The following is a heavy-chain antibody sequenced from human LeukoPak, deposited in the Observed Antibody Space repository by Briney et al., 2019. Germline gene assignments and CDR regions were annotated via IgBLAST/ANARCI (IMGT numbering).Heavy chain of an antibody. V-gene: IGHV4-34*01. Sequence: SETLSLTCAVYGGAFSNYYWSWIRQPPGKGLEWIGEVTHSGSTNYNPSLKSRVTISVDTSNDQFSLKLSSVTAADTAVYYCARERSLTVTRLPRYFDYWGQGTLVTVSS. J-gene: IGHJ4*02. CDR2: VTHSGST. CDR1: GGAFSNYY. CDR3: ARERSLTVTRLPRYFDY. D-gene: IGHD4-17*01.